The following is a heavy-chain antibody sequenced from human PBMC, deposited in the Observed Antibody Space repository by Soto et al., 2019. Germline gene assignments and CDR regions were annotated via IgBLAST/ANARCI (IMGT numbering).Heavy chain of an antibody. V-gene: IGHV3-21*01. J-gene: IGHJ5*01. CDR3: ARITRGNWFDS. Sequence: EVQSVESGGGLVKPGGSLRLSCAPSGFTFSFYSMSWVRQAPGKGLEWVSSISSTGSYIYYEDSVKGRFTVSRDNAKNSLFLQLNRLRAEDTAVYYCARITRGNWFDSWGQGALVTVSS. CDR2: ISSTGSYI. CDR1: GFTFSFYS. D-gene: IGHD3-10*01.